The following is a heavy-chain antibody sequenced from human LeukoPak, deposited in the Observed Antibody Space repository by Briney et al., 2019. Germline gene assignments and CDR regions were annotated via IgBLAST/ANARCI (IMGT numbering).Heavy chain of an antibody. CDR3: ARDSVDGSGTYYSDSPDY. J-gene: IGHJ4*02. D-gene: IGHD3-10*01. V-gene: IGHV1-18*01. Sequence: ASVKVSCKASGYTFSIYGISCVRQAPGQGLEWMGWISAYNGNTDYAQNLRGRVTMTTDTSTSTAYMELRSLRSDDTAVYYCARDSVDGSGTYYSDSPDYWGQGALVTVSS. CDR2: ISAYNGNT. CDR1: GYTFSIYG.